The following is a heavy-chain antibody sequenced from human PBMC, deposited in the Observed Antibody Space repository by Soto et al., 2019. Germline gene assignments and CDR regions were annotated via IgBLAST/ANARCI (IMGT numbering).Heavy chain of an antibody. Sequence: EVQLVESGGGLVKPGGSLRLSCAASGFTFSNAWMSWVRQAPGKGLEWVGRIKTKTDGGTTDYAAPVKGRFTISRDDSKNTLYLQMNSLKTEDTAEYYCTTDTVDYWYFDLWGRGTLVTVSS. CDR1: GFTFSNAW. CDR3: TTDTVDYWYFDL. CDR2: IKTKTDGGTT. D-gene: IGHD4-17*01. V-gene: IGHV3-15*01. J-gene: IGHJ2*01.